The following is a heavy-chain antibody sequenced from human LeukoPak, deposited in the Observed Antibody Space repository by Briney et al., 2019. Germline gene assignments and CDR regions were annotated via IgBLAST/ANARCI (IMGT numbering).Heavy chain of an antibody. CDR3: ARDCGGDCAGLDY. CDR2: INPKSGGT. Sequence: GASVKASCKASGYTFTGYFMQWVRQAPGQGLEWMGWINPKSGGTNFAQKFQGRVTVTRDTSLTTTYMELSSLRYDDTAVYYCARDCGGDCAGLDYWGQGTLVTVSS. V-gene: IGHV1-2*02. D-gene: IGHD2-21*02. J-gene: IGHJ4*02. CDR1: GYTFTGYF.